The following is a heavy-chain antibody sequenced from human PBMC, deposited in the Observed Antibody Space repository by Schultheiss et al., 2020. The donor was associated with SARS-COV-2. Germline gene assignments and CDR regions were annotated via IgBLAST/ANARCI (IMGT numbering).Heavy chain of an antibody. CDR2: VNPSGGT. J-gene: IGHJ4*02. V-gene: IGHV4-34*01. CDR3: ARGVDCSSTSCYPFDY. Sequence: SETLSLTCAVYAGSFSGYYWSWLRQSPGRGLEWIGEVNPSGGTNYNPSLKSRLTMSVDTSKNQFSLKLSSVTAADTAVDYCARGVDCSSTSCYPFDYWGQGTLVTVSS. CDR1: AGSFSGYY. D-gene: IGHD2-2*01.